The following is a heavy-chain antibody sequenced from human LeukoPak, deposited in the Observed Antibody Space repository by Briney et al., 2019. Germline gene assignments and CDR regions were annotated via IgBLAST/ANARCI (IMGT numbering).Heavy chain of an antibody. CDR2: ISGSGGST. Sequence: GGSLRLSCAASGFTFSSYGMSWVRQAPGKGLEWVSAISGSGGSTYYADSVKGRFTISRDNSKNTLYLQMNSLRAEDTAVYYCANSAPLIGYCSSTSCSKLYYYYYYMDVWGKGTTVTISS. V-gene: IGHV3-23*01. D-gene: IGHD2-2*01. J-gene: IGHJ6*03. CDR3: ANSAPLIGYCSSTSCSKLYYYYYYMDV. CDR1: GFTFSSYG.